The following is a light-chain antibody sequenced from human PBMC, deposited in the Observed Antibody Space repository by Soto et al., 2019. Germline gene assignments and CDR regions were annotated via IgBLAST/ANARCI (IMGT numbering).Light chain of an antibody. CDR3: QQYNSYSSWT. Sequence: DIQMTQSPSTLSAPVGDRVTITCRASQSASTFLALYQQKPGQAPKLLIYDVSSLESGVPSRFSGSGSGTEFTLTISSLQTDDFATYYCQQYNSYSSWTFGQGTKVDIK. CDR2: DVS. J-gene: IGKJ1*01. V-gene: IGKV1-5*01. CDR1: QSASTF.